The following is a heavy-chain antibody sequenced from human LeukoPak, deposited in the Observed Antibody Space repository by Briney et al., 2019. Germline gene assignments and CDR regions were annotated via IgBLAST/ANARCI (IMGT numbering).Heavy chain of an antibody. D-gene: IGHD3-10*01. CDR3: ARTTTVRGTYYMDV. V-gene: IGHV4-38-2*02. Sequence: SETLSLTCTVSGYSLSGGYYWGWIRQFPGKGLEWIGSIYHSGNTYYNPSVKSRVTISVDTSKNQFSLKLSSVTAADTAVYYCARTTTVRGTYYMDVWGKGTTVTISS. CDR2: IYHSGNT. CDR1: GYSLSGGYY. J-gene: IGHJ6*03.